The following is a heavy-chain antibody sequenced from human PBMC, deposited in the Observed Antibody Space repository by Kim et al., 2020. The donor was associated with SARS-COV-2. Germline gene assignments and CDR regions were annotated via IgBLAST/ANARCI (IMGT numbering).Heavy chain of an antibody. CDR3: ARQFRGTSTRFLELHQFDH. V-gene: IGHV4-39*01. CDR2: VYYTGST. Sequence: SETLSLTCTVSGGSISSSAYYWGWIRQPPGKGLEWIGSVYYTGSTYYNPSLKSRVTISVDTSKNQFSLKLSSVTAADTAVYYCARQFRGTSTRFLELHQFDHWGQGTLVTVS. D-gene: IGHD3-3*01. J-gene: IGHJ4*02. CDR1: GGSISSSAYY.